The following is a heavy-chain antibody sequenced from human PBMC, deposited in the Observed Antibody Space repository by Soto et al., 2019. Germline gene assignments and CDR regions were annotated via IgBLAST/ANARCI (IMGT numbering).Heavy chain of an antibody. CDR1: GFTFTRYS. J-gene: IGHJ4*02. Sequence: GGSLRLSCAASGFTFTRYSMNWVRQSPGKGLEWVASISSTTNYIYYGESLKGRLTISRDNAKNSMYLQMNTLRAEGTAVYYCARESEDLSSNLDYWGQGTLVTVSS. V-gene: IGHV3-21*06. CDR3: ARESEDLSSNLDY. CDR2: ISSTTNYI.